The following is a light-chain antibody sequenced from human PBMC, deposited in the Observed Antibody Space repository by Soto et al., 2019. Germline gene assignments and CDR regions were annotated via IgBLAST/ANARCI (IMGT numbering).Light chain of an antibody. V-gene: IGLV1-40*01. CDR3: QPYDSSLRGWV. CDR2: GNS. Sequence: QSVLTQPPSVSGAPGQRVTISCTGRSSNIGAGYDVHWYQQLPGTAPKLLIYGNSNRPSGVPDRLSGSKSGTSASLAITGLQAEDEADYYCQPYDSSLRGWVFGGGTKLTVL. J-gene: IGLJ3*02. CDR1: SSNIGAGYD.